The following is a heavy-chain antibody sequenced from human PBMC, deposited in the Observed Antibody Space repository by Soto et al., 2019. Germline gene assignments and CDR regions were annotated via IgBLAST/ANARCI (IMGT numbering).Heavy chain of an antibody. Sequence: PSETLSLTCTVSGGSISSGGYYWSWIRQHPGKGLEWIGYIYYSGSTYYNPSLKSRVTISVDTSKNQFSLKLSSVTAADTAVYYCARDRGVLYYYYGMDVWGQGTTVTVSS. CDR1: GGSISSGGYY. CDR3: ARDRGVLYYYYGMDV. D-gene: IGHD5-12*01. CDR2: IYYSGST. J-gene: IGHJ6*02. V-gene: IGHV4-31*03.